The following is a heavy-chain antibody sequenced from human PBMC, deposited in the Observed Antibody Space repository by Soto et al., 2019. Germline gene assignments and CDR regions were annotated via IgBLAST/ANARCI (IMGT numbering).Heavy chain of an antibody. CDR2: IKHDASDE. D-gene: IGHD3-10*01. V-gene: IGHV3-7*01. Sequence: EVQLVESGGGLVQPGESLRLSCEASGLTFDAYWMNWVRQAPGKGLEWVANIKHDASDEYYVDSVKGRFTISRDNGKSSLYLEMRDLRAEDTAVYHCVRDVYGWGSFGTWGQGTLVTVSS. J-gene: IGHJ5*02. CDR3: VRDVYGWGSFGT. CDR1: GLTFDAYW.